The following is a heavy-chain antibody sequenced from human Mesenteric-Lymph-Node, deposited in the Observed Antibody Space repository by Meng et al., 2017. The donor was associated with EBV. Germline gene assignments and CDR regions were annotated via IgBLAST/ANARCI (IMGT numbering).Heavy chain of an antibody. D-gene: IGHD1-1*01. Sequence: QVQMKESGPGLVKPSETLSLTCNVSGDSVSSGNNYWSWIRQSPGRGLEWIGNIYFTGSTFYNPSLKSQITISVDTSKNQLSLRVSHVTAADTAVYYCARGRRGVQYFDFWGQGALVTVSS. CDR1: GDSVSSGNNY. V-gene: IGHV4-61*01. CDR3: ARGRRGVQYFDF. CDR2: IYFTGST. J-gene: IGHJ4*02.